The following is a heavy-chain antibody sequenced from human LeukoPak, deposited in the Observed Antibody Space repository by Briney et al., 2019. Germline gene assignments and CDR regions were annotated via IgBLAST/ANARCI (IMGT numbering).Heavy chain of an antibody. J-gene: IGHJ2*01. V-gene: IGHV3-23*01. Sequence: PGGSLRLSCAASGFTFSSYAMSWVRQAPGKGLEWVSAISGSGGSTYYADSVKGRFTISRDNSKNTLYLQMNSLRAEDTAVYYCAKVGDRDSQRANRYFDLWGRGTLVTVSS. CDR1: GFTFSSYA. CDR3: AKVGDRDSQRANRYFDL. D-gene: IGHD2-21*01. CDR2: ISGSGGST.